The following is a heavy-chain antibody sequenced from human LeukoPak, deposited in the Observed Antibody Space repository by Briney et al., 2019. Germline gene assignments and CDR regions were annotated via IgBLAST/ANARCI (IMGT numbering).Heavy chain of an antibody. D-gene: IGHD5-12*01. J-gene: IGHJ4*02. CDR3: ARDHTAATIIWDY. CDR2: IKQDGSEK. V-gene: IGHV3-7*01. Sequence: GGSLRLSCAASGFTFSSHWMSWVRQAPGKGLEWVANIKQDGSEKYYVDSVKGRFTISRDNAKNSLYLQMNSLRAEDTAVYYYARDHTAATIIWDYWGQGMLVTVSS. CDR1: GFTFSSHW.